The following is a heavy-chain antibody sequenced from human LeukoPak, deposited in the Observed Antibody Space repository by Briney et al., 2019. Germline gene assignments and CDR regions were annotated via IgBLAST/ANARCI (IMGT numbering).Heavy chain of an antibody. V-gene: IGHV4-31*03. CDR1: GGSISSGGYY. Sequence: ASQTLSLTCTVSGGSISSGGYYWSWIRQHPGKGLEWIGYIYYTGSTNYNPSLKSRVSISVDTSKNQFSLSLSSVTAADTAVYYCAGGISVAEGDYWGQGTLVTVYS. J-gene: IGHJ4*02. CDR3: AGGISVAEGDY. D-gene: IGHD6-19*01. CDR2: IYYTGST.